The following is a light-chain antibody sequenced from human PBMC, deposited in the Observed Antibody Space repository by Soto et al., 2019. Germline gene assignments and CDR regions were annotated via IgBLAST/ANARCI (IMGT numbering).Light chain of an antibody. CDR1: QSVSSY. Sequence: EIVLTQSPATLTLSPGERPTLSCRASQSVSSYLAWYQQKPGKAPRLLIYDASNRATGIPARFSGSGSGTDFTLTISSLEPEDFAVYYCQQRSNWPTFGQGTKV. J-gene: IGKJ1*01. CDR2: DAS. V-gene: IGKV3-11*01. CDR3: QQRSNWPT.